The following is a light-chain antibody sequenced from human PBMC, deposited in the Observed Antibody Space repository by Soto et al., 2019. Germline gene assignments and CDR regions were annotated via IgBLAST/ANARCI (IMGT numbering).Light chain of an antibody. V-gene: IGKV3-20*01. CDR1: QSISSNY. Sequence: EIVLTQSPGTLSLSPGERATLSCRASQSISSNYLAWYQQRPGQAPRLLIFGASYRATGIPDGFSGSGSGTDFTLTISRLEPEDFAVYYCQQYSSSPPEFTFGPGTRVESK. CDR3: QQYSSSPPEFT. CDR2: GAS. J-gene: IGKJ3*01.